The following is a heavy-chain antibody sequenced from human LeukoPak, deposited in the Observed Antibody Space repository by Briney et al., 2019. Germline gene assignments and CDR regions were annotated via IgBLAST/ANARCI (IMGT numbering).Heavy chain of an antibody. D-gene: IGHD6-13*01. CDR1: GGSISSYY. Sequence: PSETLSLTCTVSGGSISSYYWSWIRQPPGKGLEWIGYIYYSGSTNYNPSLKSRVIISVDTSKNQFSLKLSSVTAADTAVYYCARSSPGIAGPWGQGTLVTVSS. J-gene: IGHJ5*02. CDR3: ARSSPGIAGP. CDR2: IYYSGST. V-gene: IGHV4-59*01.